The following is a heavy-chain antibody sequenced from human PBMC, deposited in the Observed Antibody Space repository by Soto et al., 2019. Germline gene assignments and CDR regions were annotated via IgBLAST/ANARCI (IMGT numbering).Heavy chain of an antibody. Sequence: GXSVKVCCKASGYTLTSHGISWVRQAPGQGLEWMGWISGYNGNTNYAQRLQGRVTMTTDTSTSTAYMELRSLRSDDTAVYYCASWDGQNHDFGGPFDYCGQGTRVTVSS. D-gene: IGHD4-17*01. CDR1: GYTLTSHG. V-gene: IGHV1-18*04. J-gene: IGHJ4*02. CDR2: ISGYNGNT. CDR3: ASWDGQNHDFGGPFDY.